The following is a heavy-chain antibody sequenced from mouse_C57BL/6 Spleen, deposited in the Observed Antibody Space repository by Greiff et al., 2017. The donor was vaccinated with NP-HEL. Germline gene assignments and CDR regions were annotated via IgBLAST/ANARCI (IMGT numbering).Heavy chain of an antibody. J-gene: IGHJ2*01. CDR2: IYPGDGDT. V-gene: IGHV1-82*01. Sequence: VQLQQSGPELVKPGASVKISCKASGYAFSSSWMNWVKQRPGKGLEWIGRIYPGDGDTNYNGKFKGKATLTADKSSSTAYMQLSSLTSEDSAVYFCARHYGSSIDYWGQGTTLTVSS. CDR3: ARHYGSSIDY. CDR1: GYAFSSSW. D-gene: IGHD1-1*01.